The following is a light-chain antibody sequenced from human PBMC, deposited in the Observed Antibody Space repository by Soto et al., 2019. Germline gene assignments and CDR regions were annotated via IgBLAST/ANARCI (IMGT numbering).Light chain of an antibody. CDR2: EVT. CDR3: TSFAGNFNVV. Sequence: ALTQPPSASGSPGQSVTISCTGTSSDIGGYNYVSWYQQPPGKAPKLMIYEVTKRPSGVPDRFSGSKSGNTASLTVSGLQAEDEADYYCTSFAGNFNVVFGGGTKLTVL. J-gene: IGLJ2*01. V-gene: IGLV2-8*01. CDR1: SSDIGGYNY.